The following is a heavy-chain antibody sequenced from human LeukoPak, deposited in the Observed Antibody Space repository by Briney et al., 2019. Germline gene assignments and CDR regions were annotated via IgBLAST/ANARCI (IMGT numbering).Heavy chain of an antibody. CDR1: GFTFSSYW. Sequence: GGSLRLSCAASGFTFSSYWMHWVRQAPGKGLEYVSAISHTGDTTYYADSVKGRFTISRDNSKNTLYLQMSSLRTDDTAVYYRVKDDYMMFWGQGTLVTVSS. D-gene: IGHD4/OR15-4a*01. V-gene: IGHV3-64D*09. J-gene: IGHJ4*02. CDR3: VKDDYMMF. CDR2: ISHTGDTT.